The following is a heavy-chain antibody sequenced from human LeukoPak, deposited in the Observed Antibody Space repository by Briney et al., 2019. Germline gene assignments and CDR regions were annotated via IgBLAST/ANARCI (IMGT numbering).Heavy chain of an antibody. CDR1: GGSISSGSYY. CDR2: IYTSGST. Sequence: TSETLSLTCTVSGGSISSGSYYWSWIRQPAGKGLEWIGRIYTSGSTNYNPSLKSRVTISVDTSKNQFSLKLSSVTAADTAVYYCARVGAGSSSWYSLNYYYMDVWGKGTTVTISS. J-gene: IGHJ6*03. V-gene: IGHV4-61*02. D-gene: IGHD6-13*01. CDR3: ARVGAGSSSWYSLNYYYMDV.